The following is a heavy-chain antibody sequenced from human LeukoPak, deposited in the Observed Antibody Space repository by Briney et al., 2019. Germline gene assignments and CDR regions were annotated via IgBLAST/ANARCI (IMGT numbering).Heavy chain of an antibody. D-gene: IGHD2-15*01. CDR2: INHSGST. V-gene: IGHV4-34*01. CDR3: ARAGAVVVAAKHYYYGMDV. Sequence: SETLSLTCAVYGGSFSGYYWSWIRQPPGKGLEWIGEINHSGSTNYNPSLKSRVTISVDTSKNQFSLELGSVTAADTAVYYCARAGAVVVAAKHYYYGMDVWGKGTTVTVSS. J-gene: IGHJ6*04. CDR1: GGSFSGYY.